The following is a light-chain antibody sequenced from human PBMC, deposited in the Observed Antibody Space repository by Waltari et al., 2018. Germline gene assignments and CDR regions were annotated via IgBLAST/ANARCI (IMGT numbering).Light chain of an antibody. CDR1: SSDVGDYNY. CDR2: DVS. Sequence: QSALTQPRSVSGSPGQSVTISCTGTSSDVGDYNYVPWYRHHPDKAPKLMIYDVSKRPSGVPDRFSASKSGNPASLTISGLQAEDEADYYCCSYADTNIYVFGSGTKVTVL. V-gene: IGLV2-11*01. J-gene: IGLJ1*01. CDR3: CSYADTNIYV.